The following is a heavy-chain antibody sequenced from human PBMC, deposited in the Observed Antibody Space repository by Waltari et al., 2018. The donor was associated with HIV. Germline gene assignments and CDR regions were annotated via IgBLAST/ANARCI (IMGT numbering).Heavy chain of an antibody. D-gene: IGHD2-15*01. Sequence: QGQLVEPGGGVVQPGGSLRLSCAASGFSFSISGMHCVRQAPGKGLEWVTFIRYDGNTKYYADSVKGRFTISRDNSKNTLYLQMSSLRAEDTAVYYCAKELRSGYSYYYYGMDVWGQGTTVTVSS. CDR2: IRYDGNTK. CDR1: GFSFSISG. V-gene: IGHV3-30*02. CDR3: AKELRSGYSYYYYGMDV. J-gene: IGHJ6*02.